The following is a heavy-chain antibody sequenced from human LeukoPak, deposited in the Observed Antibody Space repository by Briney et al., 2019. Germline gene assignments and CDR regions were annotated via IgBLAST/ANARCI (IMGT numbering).Heavy chain of an antibody. CDR3: ARDGGSRAFQH. CDR1: GGSISSYY. V-gene: IGHV4-59*01. J-gene: IGHJ1*01. D-gene: IGHD3-3*01. Sequence: SETLSLTRTVSGGSISSYYWRWIRAPPGQGLEWSGCFYKSGSTDYNPSLKSRVTISVDTSKNQFSLKLRSVTAADTAVYYCARDGGSRAFQHWGQGTLVTVSS. CDR2: FYKSGST.